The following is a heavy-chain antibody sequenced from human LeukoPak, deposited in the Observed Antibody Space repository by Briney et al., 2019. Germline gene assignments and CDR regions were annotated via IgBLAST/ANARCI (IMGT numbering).Heavy chain of an antibody. CDR2: IYYSVST. J-gene: IGHJ4*02. CDR1: GGSISSSSYY. Sequence: ADTLSLTCTVSGGSISSSSYYWGWIRQPPGKGLEWIGSIYYSVSTYYNPSLKSRVTISVDTSKNQVYLKLSSVTAADTAVYYCARRGTVTTERFDYWGQGTLVTVSS. D-gene: IGHD4-11*01. V-gene: IGHV4-39*01. CDR3: ARRGTVTTERFDY.